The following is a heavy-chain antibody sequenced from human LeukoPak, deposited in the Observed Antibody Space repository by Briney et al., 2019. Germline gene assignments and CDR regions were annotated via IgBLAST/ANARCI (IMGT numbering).Heavy chain of an antibody. Sequence: GGSLRLSCAASGFTFSDYYMSWIRQAPGKGLEWVSYISSSGSTIYYADSVKGRFTISRDDAKNSLYLQMNSLRAEDTAVYYCAGKGYSSSWFNWGQGTLVTVSS. D-gene: IGHD6-13*01. CDR3: AGKGYSSSWFN. CDR1: GFTFSDYY. CDR2: ISSSGSTI. J-gene: IGHJ4*02. V-gene: IGHV3-11*01.